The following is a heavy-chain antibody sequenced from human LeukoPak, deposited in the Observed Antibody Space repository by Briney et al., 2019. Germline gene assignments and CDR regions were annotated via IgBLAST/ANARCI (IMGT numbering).Heavy chain of an antibody. Sequence: GGSLRLSCAASGFTFSSYSMNWVRQAPGKGLEWVSAISGSGGSTYYADSVKGRFTISRDNSKNTLYLQMNSLRAEDTAVYYCAKAVYGSGPYYYYYGMDVWGQGTTVTVSS. V-gene: IGHV3-23*01. CDR1: GFTFSSYS. CDR3: AKAVYGSGPYYYYYGMDV. CDR2: ISGSGGST. D-gene: IGHD3-10*01. J-gene: IGHJ6*02.